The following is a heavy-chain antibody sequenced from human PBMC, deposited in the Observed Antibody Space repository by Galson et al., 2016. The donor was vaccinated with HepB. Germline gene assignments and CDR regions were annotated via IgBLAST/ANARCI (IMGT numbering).Heavy chain of an antibody. CDR1: GGTYTYYA. Sequence: SVKVSCKASGGTYTYYAISWVRQAPGQGLEWLGGIIPFFGITNHTQKFQGRVTITADESTSTVYMELSSLRSEETAVYYCAHRGGYEVWRTWDDYHHYGMDFGGQGTTVTVSS. J-gene: IGHJ6*02. D-gene: IGHD3/OR15-3a*01. CDR3: AHRGGYEVWRTWDDYHHYGMDF. V-gene: IGHV1-69*13. CDR2: IIPFFGIT.